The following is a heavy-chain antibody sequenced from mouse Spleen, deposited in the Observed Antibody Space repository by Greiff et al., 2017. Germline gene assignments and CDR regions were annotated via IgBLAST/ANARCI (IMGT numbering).Heavy chain of an antibody. V-gene: IGHV2-6*01. CDR1: GFSLTSYG. CDR3: ATKFITTALAY. D-gene: IGHD1-2*01. Sequence: VQLQQSGPGLVAPSQSLSITCTVSGFSLTSYGVDWVRQSPGKGLEWLGVIWGGGSTNYNSALKSRLSISKDNSKSQVFLKMNSLQTDDTAMYYCATKFITTALAYWGQGTLVTVSA. CDR2: IWGGGST. J-gene: IGHJ3*01.